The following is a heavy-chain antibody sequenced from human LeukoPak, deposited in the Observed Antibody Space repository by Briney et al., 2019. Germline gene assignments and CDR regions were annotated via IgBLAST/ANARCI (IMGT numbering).Heavy chain of an antibody. Sequence: GGSLRLSCAASGFTFSSYGMHWVRQAPGKGLEWVSVIYSGGSTYYADSVQGRFTISRDNSNNTLYLQMNSLRVGDTAVYYCARDGAGFDYWGQGILVTVSS. CDR3: ARDGAGFDY. CDR2: IYSGGST. CDR1: GFTFSSYG. V-gene: IGHV3-NL1*01. J-gene: IGHJ4*02. D-gene: IGHD6-13*01.